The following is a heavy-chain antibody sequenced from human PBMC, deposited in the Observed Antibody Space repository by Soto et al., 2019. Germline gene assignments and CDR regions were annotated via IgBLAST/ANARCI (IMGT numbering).Heavy chain of an antibody. CDR1: GFTFSSNG. J-gene: IGHJ4*02. Sequence: EVQLLESGGGLVQPGGSLRLSCAASGFTFSSNGMTWVRQAPGKGLEWVSFSSATGAGTYYADSVKGRFTISRDNSKNTLYLQMTSLRADDTAVYYCAKDRRAGGNYGLYSDFWGQGALVIVSS. D-gene: IGHD1-7*01. CDR3: AKDRRAGGNYGLYSDF. V-gene: IGHV3-23*01. CDR2: SSATGAGT.